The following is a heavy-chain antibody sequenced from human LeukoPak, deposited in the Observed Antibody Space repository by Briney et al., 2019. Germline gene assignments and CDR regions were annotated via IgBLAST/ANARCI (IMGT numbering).Heavy chain of an antibody. CDR3: AKDRLDIVVVPAAIPGTDFDY. Sequence: PGGSLRLSCAASGFTFSSYAMSWVRQAPGKGLEWVSAISGSGGSTYYADSVKGRFTISRDNSKNTLYLQMNSLRAEDTAVYCCAKDRLDIVVVPAAIPGTDFDYWGQGTLVTVSS. J-gene: IGHJ4*02. CDR1: GFTFSSYA. D-gene: IGHD2-2*02. V-gene: IGHV3-23*01. CDR2: ISGSGGST.